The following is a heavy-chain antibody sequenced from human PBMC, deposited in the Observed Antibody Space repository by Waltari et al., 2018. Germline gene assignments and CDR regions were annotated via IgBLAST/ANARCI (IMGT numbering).Heavy chain of an antibody. V-gene: IGHV3-11*04. Sequence: QFQMVESGGGLVKPGGSLRLPCVVSGFTFRYYYMSWIRQTPDCGLEWISYISDTAYNIPYSDSVKGRFTLSRDNANGSLFLHMTNLRAEDTAVYYCARDRTGDGYNLYYFDSWGQGTLVTVSS. CDR1: GFTFRYYY. J-gene: IGHJ4*02. D-gene: IGHD7-27*01. CDR2: ISDTAYNI. CDR3: ARDRTGDGYNLYYFDS.